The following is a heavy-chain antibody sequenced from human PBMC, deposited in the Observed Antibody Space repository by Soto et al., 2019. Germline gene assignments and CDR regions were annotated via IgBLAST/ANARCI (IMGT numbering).Heavy chain of an antibody. Sequence: PGGSLRLSCAASGFTFGSYAMSSFRQAPGKGLEWVSLISGTGDSSEYANSVKGRITTSRDYSKTTVFLQMNSLRAEDTAVYFCAKDNGNYGSGSFSHWGQGTLVTVSS. CDR1: GFTFGSYA. CDR3: AKDNGNYGSGSFSH. J-gene: IGHJ4*02. V-gene: IGHV3-23*01. CDR2: ISGTGDSS. D-gene: IGHD3-10*01.